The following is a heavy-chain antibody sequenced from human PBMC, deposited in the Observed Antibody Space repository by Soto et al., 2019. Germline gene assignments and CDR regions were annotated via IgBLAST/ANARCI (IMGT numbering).Heavy chain of an antibody. V-gene: IGHV1-3*01. CDR3: ARDLPVVVVAAFYYYGMDV. CDR1: GYTFTSYA. CDR2: INAGNGNT. Sequence: QVQLVQSGAEVKKPGASVKVSCKASGYTFTSYAMHWVRQAPGQRLEWMGWINAGNGNTKYSQKFQGRVTITRDTSASTAYMEQSSLRSEDTTVYYCARDLPVVVVAAFYYYGMDVWGQGTTVTVSS. D-gene: IGHD2-15*01. J-gene: IGHJ6*02.